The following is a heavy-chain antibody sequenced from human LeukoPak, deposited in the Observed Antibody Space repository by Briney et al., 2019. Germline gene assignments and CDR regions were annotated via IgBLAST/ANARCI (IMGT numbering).Heavy chain of an antibody. CDR2: ISYDGSNK. CDR1: GFTFSSYA. J-gene: IGHJ3*02. CDR3: AREVVVVPAAMGVGAFDI. Sequence: PGGSLRLSCAASGFTFSSYAMHWVRHAPGKGLEWVAVISYDGSNKYYADSVKGRFTISRDNSKNTLYLQMNSLRAEDTAVYYCAREVVVVPAAMGVGAFDIWGQGTMVTVSS. V-gene: IGHV3-30*04. D-gene: IGHD2-2*01.